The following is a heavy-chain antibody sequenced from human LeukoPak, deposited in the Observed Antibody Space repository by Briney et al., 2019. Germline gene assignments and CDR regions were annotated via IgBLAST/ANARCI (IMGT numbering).Heavy chain of an antibody. V-gene: IGHV1-2*02. J-gene: IGHJ4*02. Sequence: GASVKVSCKASGYTFTGYYMHWVRQAPGQGLEWMGWINPNSGGTNYAQKFQGRVTMTRDTSISTAYMELSRLRSDDTAVYCCARDADILTGYYRDWTAYYFDYWGQGTLVTVSS. CDR2: INPNSGGT. D-gene: IGHD3-9*01. CDR3: ARDADILTGYYRDWTAYYFDY. CDR1: GYTFTGYY.